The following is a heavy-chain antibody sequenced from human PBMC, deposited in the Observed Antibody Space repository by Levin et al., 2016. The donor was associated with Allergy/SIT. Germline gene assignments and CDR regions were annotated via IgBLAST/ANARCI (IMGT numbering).Heavy chain of an antibody. CDR1: GFTFGNYA. Sequence: GGSLRLSCEASGFTFGNYAMGWVRQAPGKGLEWLSRISGGGTLAFYAHSVQGRFVSSRDNAKGTVYLEMNRLRAEDTAVYFCSRDFYYHNAYYEAEYLQYWGLGTLVTVSS. V-gene: IGHV3-23*01. D-gene: IGHD3-16*01. CDR3: SRDFYYHNAYYEAEYLQY. CDR2: ISGGGTLA. J-gene: IGHJ1*01.